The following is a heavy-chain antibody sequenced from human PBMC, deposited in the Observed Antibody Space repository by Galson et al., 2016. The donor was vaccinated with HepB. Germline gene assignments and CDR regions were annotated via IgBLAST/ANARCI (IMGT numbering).Heavy chain of an antibody. D-gene: IGHD6-13*01. V-gene: IGHV3-23*01. CDR2: ISGTTSTI. Sequence: SLRLSCAAAGFPFSRYDMSWVRQAPRKGLEWISSISGTTSTIYYADSVKGRFTVSKDNAKNTVYLQMNSLTAEDTAVYYCAKDSSSSVDWGQGTLVAVSS. CDR3: AKDSSSSVD. J-gene: IGHJ4*02. CDR1: GFPFSRYD.